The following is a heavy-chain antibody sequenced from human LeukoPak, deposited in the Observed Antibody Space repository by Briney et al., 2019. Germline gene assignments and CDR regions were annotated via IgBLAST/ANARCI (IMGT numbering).Heavy chain of an antibody. CDR1: GFTFSSYS. Sequence: GGSLRLSCAASGFTFSSYSMKWVRQAPGKGLEWVSSISSSSSYIYYADSVKGRFTISRDNAKNSLYLQMNSLRAEDTAVYYCNYGSGSFDYWGQGTLVTVSS. D-gene: IGHD3-10*01. J-gene: IGHJ4*02. V-gene: IGHV3-21*01. CDR3: NYGSGSFDY. CDR2: ISSSSSYI.